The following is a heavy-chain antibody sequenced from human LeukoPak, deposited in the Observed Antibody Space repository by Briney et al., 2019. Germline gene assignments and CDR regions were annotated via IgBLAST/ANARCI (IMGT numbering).Heavy chain of an antibody. J-gene: IGHJ6*02. V-gene: IGHV1-8*01. CDR3: ARGQGGLYYYYGMDV. CDR2: MNPNSGNT. D-gene: IGHD3-16*01. CDR1: GYTFTSYD. Sequence: ASVKDSCKASGYTFTSYDINWVRQATGQGLEWMGWMNPNSGNTGYAQKFQGRVTMTRNTSISTAYMELSSLRSEDTAVYYCARGQGGLYYYYGMDVWGQGTTVTVSS.